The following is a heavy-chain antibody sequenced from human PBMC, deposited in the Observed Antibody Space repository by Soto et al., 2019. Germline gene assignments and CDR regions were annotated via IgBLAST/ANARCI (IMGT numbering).Heavy chain of an antibody. D-gene: IGHD1-26*01. V-gene: IGHV1-69*13. J-gene: IGHJ5*02. CDR2: IIPIFGTA. CDR1: GGTFSSYA. CDR3: AREVGATLAWFDP. Sequence: SVKVSCKASGGTFSSYAISWVRQAPGQGLEWMGGIIPIFGTANYAQKFQGRVTITADESTSTAYMELSSLRSEDTAVYYCAREVGATLAWFDPWGQGTLVTVSS.